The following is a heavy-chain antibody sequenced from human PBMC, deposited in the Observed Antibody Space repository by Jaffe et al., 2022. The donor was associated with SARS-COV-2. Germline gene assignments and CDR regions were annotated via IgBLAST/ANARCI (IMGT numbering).Heavy chain of an antibody. CDR1: GFTFDDYA. J-gene: IGHJ4*02. CDR2: ISWNSGSI. Sequence: EVQLVESGGGLVQPGRSLRLSCAASGFTFDDYAMHWVRQAPGKGLEWVSGISWNSGSIGYADSVKGRFTISRDNAKNSLYLQMNSLRAEDTALYYCATSSARSTDYWGQGTLVTVSS. CDR3: ATSSARSTDY. V-gene: IGHV3-9*01.